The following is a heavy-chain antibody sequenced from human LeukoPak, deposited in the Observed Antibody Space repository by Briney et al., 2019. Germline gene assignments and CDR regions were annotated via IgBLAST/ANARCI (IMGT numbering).Heavy chain of an antibody. V-gene: IGHV1-18*01. J-gene: IGHJ6*03. Sequence: ASVKVSCKASGYTFTSYGISWVRQAPGQGLEWMGWISAYNGNTNYAQKLQGRVTMTRDMSTSTVYMELSSLRSEDTAVYYCARGVGAVAGTHYYYMDVWGKGTTVTVSS. CDR2: ISAYNGNT. D-gene: IGHD6-19*01. CDR1: GYTFTSYG. CDR3: ARGVGAVAGTHYYYMDV.